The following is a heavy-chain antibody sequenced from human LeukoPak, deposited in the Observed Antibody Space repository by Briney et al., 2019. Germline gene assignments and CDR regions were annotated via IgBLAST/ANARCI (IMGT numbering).Heavy chain of an antibody. CDR1: GGSIRSSNYY. J-gene: IGHJ5*02. CDR2: IYYSGST. Sequence: SETLSLTCNVLGGSIRSSNYYWGWIRQPPGKGLEWIGSIYYSGSTYYNPSLKGRGTMSVDTSNNQFSLKLTSATATDTAVYYCVRLFYYDSRGPPSWGQGTLVTVSS. D-gene: IGHD3-22*01. CDR3: VRLFYYDSRGPPS. V-gene: IGHV4-39*01.